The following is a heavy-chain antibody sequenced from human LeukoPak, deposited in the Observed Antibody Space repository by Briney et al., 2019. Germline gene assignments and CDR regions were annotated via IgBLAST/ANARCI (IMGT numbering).Heavy chain of an antibody. Sequence: SVKVSCKASGGTFSSYAISWVRQAPGQRLEWMGRIIPILGIANYAQKFQGRVTITADKSTSTAYMELSSLRSEDTAVYYCARGGAYDSSGYYLDYWGQGTLVTVSS. CDR1: GGTFSSYA. J-gene: IGHJ4*02. CDR3: ARGGAYDSSGYYLDY. CDR2: IIPILGIA. V-gene: IGHV1-69*04. D-gene: IGHD3-22*01.